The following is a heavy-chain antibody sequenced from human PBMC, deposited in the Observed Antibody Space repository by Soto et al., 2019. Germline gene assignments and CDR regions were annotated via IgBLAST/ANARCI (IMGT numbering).Heavy chain of an antibody. V-gene: IGHV1-18*04. CDR3: ARDPTTAYSSSSFDY. CDR1: GDTLTSYC. CDR2: IVTYDGGT. Sequence: ASVKVSCKASGDTLTSYCIIWWRRAPGQGLEWMVCIVTYDGGTKYAQKLQGRVTMTTDPSTSTAYMELRSRRSDDTAVYYCARDPTTAYSSSSFDYWGQGTLVTVSS. D-gene: IGHD6-6*01. J-gene: IGHJ4*02.